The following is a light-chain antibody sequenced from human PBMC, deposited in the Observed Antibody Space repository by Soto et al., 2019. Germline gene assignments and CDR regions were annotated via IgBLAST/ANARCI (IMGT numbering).Light chain of an antibody. CDR3: AAWDDSLSGRGYV. Sequence: QSVLTQPPSASGTPGQRVTISCSGRSSNIGSNYVYWYQQLPGTAPKLLIYRNNRRPSGVPDRFSVSKSGTSASLAISGLRSEDEAAYYCAAWDDSLSGRGYVLGTGTKVTVL. V-gene: IGLV1-47*01. J-gene: IGLJ1*01. CDR1: SSNIGSNY. CDR2: RNN.